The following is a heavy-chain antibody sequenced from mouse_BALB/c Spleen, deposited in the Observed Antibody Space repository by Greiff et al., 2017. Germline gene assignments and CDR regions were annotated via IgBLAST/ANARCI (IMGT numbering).Heavy chain of an antibody. V-gene: IGHV2-9-2*01. CDR2: IWTGGGT. D-gene: IGHD1-1*01. J-gene: IGHJ1*01. CDR1: GFSLTSYD. Sequence: VMLVESGPGLVAPSQSLSITCTVSGFSLTSYDISWIRQPPGKGLEWLGVIWTGGGTNYNSAFMSRLSISKDNSKSQVFLKMNSLQTDDTAIYYCVRDRSYYGSSLWYFDVWGAGTTVTVSS. CDR3: VRDRSYYGSSLWYFDV.